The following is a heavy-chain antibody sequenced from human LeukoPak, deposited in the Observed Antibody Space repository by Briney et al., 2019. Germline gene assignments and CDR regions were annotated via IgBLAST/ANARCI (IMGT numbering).Heavy chain of an antibody. Sequence: GGSLRLSCAASGFTFSSYGIHWVRQAPGKGLERVSFIRYDGRNKYYADSVKGRFTISRDNSKNTLYLQMNSLRAEDTSVYYCAKDLGGDYDFWSGSGYFDYWGQGTPVTVSS. CDR3: AKDLGGDYDFWSGSGYFDY. CDR2: IRYDGRNK. CDR1: GFTFSSYG. V-gene: IGHV3-30*02. J-gene: IGHJ4*02. D-gene: IGHD3-3*01.